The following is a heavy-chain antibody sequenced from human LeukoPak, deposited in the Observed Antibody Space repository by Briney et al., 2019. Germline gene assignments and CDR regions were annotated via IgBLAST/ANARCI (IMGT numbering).Heavy chain of an antibody. CDR3: AREILGLYDSSGYYYGLYAFDI. J-gene: IGHJ3*02. CDR2: INPNSGGT. CDR1: GYTFTGYY. V-gene: IGHV1-2*06. D-gene: IGHD3-22*01. Sequence: VASVKVSCKASGYTFTGYYMHWVRQAPGQGLEWMGRINPNSGGTNYAQKFQGRVTMTRDTSISTACMELSRLRSDDTAVYYCAREILGLYDSSGYYYGLYAFDIWGQGTMVTVSS.